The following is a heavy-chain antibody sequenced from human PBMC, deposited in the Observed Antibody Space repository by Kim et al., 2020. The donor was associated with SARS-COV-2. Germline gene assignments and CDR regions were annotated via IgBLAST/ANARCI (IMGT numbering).Heavy chain of an antibody. CDR3: ARDSRGYTGVWRCFDI. CDR1: GFTLSSYA. V-gene: IGHV3-23*03. Sequence: GGSLRLSCAASGFTLSSYAMSWVRQAPGMGLEWVAVIYSGGTGTNYADSVKGRFTISRDSAKNTLYLQMNSLTAEDTALYYCARDSRGYTGVWRCFDIWG. J-gene: IGHJ3*02. D-gene: IGHD1-26*01. CDR2: IYSGGTGT.